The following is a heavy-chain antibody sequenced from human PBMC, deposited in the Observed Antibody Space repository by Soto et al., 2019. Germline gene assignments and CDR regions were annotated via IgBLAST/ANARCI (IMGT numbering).Heavy chain of an antibody. CDR1: GYTFTGYY. CDR3: ARVCRDEGYGMDV. Sequence: ASVKVSCKASGYTFTGYYMHWVRQAPGQGLEWMGWINPNSGGTNYAQKFQGWVTMTRDTSISTAYMELSRLRSDDTAVYYCARVCRDEGYGMDVWGQGTTVTVSS. J-gene: IGHJ6*02. CDR2: INPNSGGT. V-gene: IGHV1-2*04. D-gene: IGHD2-15*01.